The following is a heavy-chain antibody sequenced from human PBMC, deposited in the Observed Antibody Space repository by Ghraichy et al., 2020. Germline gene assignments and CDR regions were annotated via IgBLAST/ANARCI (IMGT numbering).Heavy chain of an antibody. Sequence: SETLSLTCAVYGGSFSGYYWSWIRQPPGKGLEWIGEINHSGSTNYNPSLKSRVTISVDTSKNQFSLKLSSVTAADTAVYYCARGFKRSIAAAGTGWFDPWGQGTLVTVSS. J-gene: IGHJ5*02. V-gene: IGHV4-34*01. CDR1: GGSFSGYY. CDR2: INHSGST. D-gene: IGHD6-13*01. CDR3: ARGFKRSIAAAGTGWFDP.